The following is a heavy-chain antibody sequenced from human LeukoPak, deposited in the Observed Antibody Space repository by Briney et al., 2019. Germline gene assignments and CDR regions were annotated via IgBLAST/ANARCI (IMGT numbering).Heavy chain of an antibody. D-gene: IGHD6-19*01. CDR3: ARDLRQWLVRGEFDY. V-gene: IGHV4-39*06. Sequence: MTSETLSLTCTVSGGSISSSSYYWGWIRQPPGKGLEWIGSIYYSGSTYYNPSLKSRVTISVDTSKNQFTLKLSSVTAADTAVYYCARDLRQWLVRGEFDYWGQGTLVTVSS. J-gene: IGHJ4*02. CDR2: IYYSGST. CDR1: GGSISSSSYY.